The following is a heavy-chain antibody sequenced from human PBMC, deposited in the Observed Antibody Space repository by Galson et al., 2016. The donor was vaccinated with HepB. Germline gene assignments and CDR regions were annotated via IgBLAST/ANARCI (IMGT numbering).Heavy chain of an antibody. D-gene: IGHD3-16*01. CDR3: AKDLGDRFRTVYYYIGV. V-gene: IGHV3-23*01. Sequence: SLRLSCAASGFTFSSFAMAWVRQAPGKGLEWVSAINGDSGYTYYADSVKGRFTISRDNSQNTLYLQMNSLRAEDTAVYYCAKDLGDRFRTVYYYIGVWGKGTTVTVSS. CDR2: INGDSGYT. J-gene: IGHJ6*03. CDR1: GFTFSSFA.